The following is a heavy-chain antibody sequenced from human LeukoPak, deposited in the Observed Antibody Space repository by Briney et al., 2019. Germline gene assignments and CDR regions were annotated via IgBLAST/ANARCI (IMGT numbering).Heavy chain of an antibody. CDR1: RFTFSSYF. Sequence: PGGSLRLSCAASRFTFSSYFMSWVRQAPGKGLEWVSVISGSGGTTYYAVSVKGRFTISRDNSKNTLYLQMNGLRADDTAVYYCSKQEVTGIWYFALWGRGTLVTVSS. CDR2: ISGSGGTT. J-gene: IGHJ2*01. D-gene: IGHD2-21*02. CDR3: SKQEVTGIWYFAL. V-gene: IGHV3-23*01.